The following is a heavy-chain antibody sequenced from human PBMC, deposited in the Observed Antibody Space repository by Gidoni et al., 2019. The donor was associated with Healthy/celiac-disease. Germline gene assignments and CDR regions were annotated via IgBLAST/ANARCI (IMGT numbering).Heavy chain of an antibody. Sequence: QVQLQESGPGLVTPSETLSLPCTVSGGSLSSYYWSWIRQPAGKGLEWIGRIYTSGSTNYNPSLKSRVTMSVDTSKNQFSLKLSSVTAADTAVYYCARGGMVRGVTAFDYWGQGTLVTVSS. D-gene: IGHD3-10*01. J-gene: IGHJ4*02. CDR2: IYTSGST. CDR1: GGSLSSYY. V-gene: IGHV4-4*07. CDR3: ARGGMVRGVTAFDY.